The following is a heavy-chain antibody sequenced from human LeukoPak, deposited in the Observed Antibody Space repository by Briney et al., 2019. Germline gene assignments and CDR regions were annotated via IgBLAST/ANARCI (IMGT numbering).Heavy chain of an antibody. V-gene: IGHV3-48*03. CDR1: GFAFNNYA. CDR3: ARDWLAAGGDYMDV. D-gene: IGHD6-13*01. J-gene: IGHJ6*03. CDR2: ISNSGNII. Sequence: QPGGSLRLSCAASGFAFNNYAMNWVRQAPGKGLEGVSFISNSGNIIKYADSVQGRFTISRDNAENSLYLQMNSLRADDTAIYYCARDWLAAGGDYMDVWGKGTTVTISS.